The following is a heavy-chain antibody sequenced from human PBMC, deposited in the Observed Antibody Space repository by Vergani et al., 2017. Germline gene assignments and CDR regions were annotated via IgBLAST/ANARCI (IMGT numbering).Heavy chain of an antibody. J-gene: IGHJ4*02. CDR3: AKNSQLLWFRGEPDY. CDR2: ISWNSGSI. Sequence: EVQLLESGGGLVQPGRSLRLSCAASGFTFDDYAMHWVRQAPGKGLEWVSGISWNSGSIGYADSVKGRFTISRDNAKNSLYLQMNSLRAEDTALYYCAKNSQLLWFRGEPDYWGQGTLVTVSS. D-gene: IGHD3-10*01. CDR1: GFTFDDYA. V-gene: IGHV3-9*01.